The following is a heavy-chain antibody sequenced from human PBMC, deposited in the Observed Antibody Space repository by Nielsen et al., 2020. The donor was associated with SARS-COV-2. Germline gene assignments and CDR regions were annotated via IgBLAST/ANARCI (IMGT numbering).Heavy chain of an antibody. CDR1: RFTFSSYA. Sequence: GESLKISCAASRFTFSSYAMSWVRQAPGKGLEWVSGISGSDDSAYFADSVKGRFTISRDNSKNTLYLQMNSLRAEDTAVYYCAKGEGIAAAGTDAFDIWGQGTMVTVSS. CDR2: ISGSDDSA. D-gene: IGHD6-13*01. V-gene: IGHV3-23*01. CDR3: AKGEGIAAAGTDAFDI. J-gene: IGHJ3*02.